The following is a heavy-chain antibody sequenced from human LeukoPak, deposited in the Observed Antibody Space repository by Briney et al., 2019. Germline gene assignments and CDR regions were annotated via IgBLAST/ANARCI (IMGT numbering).Heavy chain of an antibody. CDR3: ARGEIVITFGSSRPGDAFDI. D-gene: IGHD3-16*01. CDR2: INAGNGNT. CDR1: GYTFTSYA. J-gene: IGHJ3*02. V-gene: IGHV1-3*01. Sequence: GASVKVSCKASGYTFTSYAMHWVRQAPGQGLEWMGWINAGNGNTKYSQKFRGRVTIIRDTSASTAYMELSSLRSEDTAVYYCARGEIVITFGSSRPGDAFDIWGQGTMVTVSS.